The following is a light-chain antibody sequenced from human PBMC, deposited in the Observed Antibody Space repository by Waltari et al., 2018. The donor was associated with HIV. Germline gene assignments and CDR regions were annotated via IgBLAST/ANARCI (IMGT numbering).Light chain of an antibody. J-gene: IGKJ1*01. CDR2: GAS. CDR1: HSVSTR. Sequence: DIQMTRSPSTLSASVGDRVTIPCRASHSVSTRVAWYQQKPGKAPKLLIYGASSLKSAVPSRFSGSGSGTEFTLTISGLQPDDFATYYCQQYRYSPWTFGQGTKVDI. CDR3: QQYRYSPWT. V-gene: IGKV1-5*03.